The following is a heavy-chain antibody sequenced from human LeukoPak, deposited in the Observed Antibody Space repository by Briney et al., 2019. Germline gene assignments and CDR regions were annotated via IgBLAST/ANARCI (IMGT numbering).Heavy chain of an antibody. CDR1: GGSISSSNW. V-gene: IGHV4-4*02. CDR2: IYYSGST. Sequence: SETLSFTCAVSGGSISSSNWWSWVRQPPGKGLEWIGYIYYSGSTYYNPSLKSRVTISVDTSKNQFSLKLSSVTAADTAVYYCARVPYSSGWATFDYWGQGTLVTVSS. CDR3: ARVPYSSGWATFDY. J-gene: IGHJ4*02. D-gene: IGHD6-19*01.